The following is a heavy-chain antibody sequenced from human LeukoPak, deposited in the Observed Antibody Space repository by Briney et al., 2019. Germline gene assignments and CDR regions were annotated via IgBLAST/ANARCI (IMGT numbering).Heavy chain of an antibody. CDR3: ARDFYDSSGYDY. Sequence: GGSLRLSCAASGFTFSSYSMNWVRQAPGKGREWVSSISSSSSYIYYADSVKGRFTISRDNAKNSLYLQMDSLRAEDTAVYYCARDFYDSSGYDYWGQGTLVTVSS. J-gene: IGHJ4*02. CDR1: GFTFSSYS. D-gene: IGHD3-22*01. V-gene: IGHV3-21*01. CDR2: ISSSSSYI.